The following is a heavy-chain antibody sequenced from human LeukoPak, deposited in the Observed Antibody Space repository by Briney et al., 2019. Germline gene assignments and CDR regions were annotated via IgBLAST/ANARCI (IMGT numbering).Heavy chain of an antibody. Sequence: PGGSLRLSCAASGVTFSSYAMSWVRQAPGKGLEWVSVISGSGASTYYADSVKGRFTISRDNSKNSLYLQMNSLRAEDTAVYYCARDWERAPGAFDIWGQGTMVTVSS. CDR3: ARDWERAPGAFDI. CDR1: GVTFSSYA. CDR2: ISGSGAST. J-gene: IGHJ3*02. D-gene: IGHD3-16*01. V-gene: IGHV3-23*01.